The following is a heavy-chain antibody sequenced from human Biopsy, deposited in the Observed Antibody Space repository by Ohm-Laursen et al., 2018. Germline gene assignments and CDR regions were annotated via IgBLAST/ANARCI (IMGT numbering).Heavy chain of an antibody. Sequence: SDTLSLTCTVSGDSISSYYWSWIRQPPGKGLQWIGYAYSTGRTDYNPSLQSRVTISVDTSKNHFSLRLRSVTPADTAIYYCARDRGYYSDRTVPGYFDLWGRGTLVTVSS. J-gene: IGHJ2*01. CDR1: GDSISSYY. D-gene: IGHD3-22*01. V-gene: IGHV4-59*01. CDR3: ARDRGYYSDRTVPGYFDL. CDR2: AYSTGRT.